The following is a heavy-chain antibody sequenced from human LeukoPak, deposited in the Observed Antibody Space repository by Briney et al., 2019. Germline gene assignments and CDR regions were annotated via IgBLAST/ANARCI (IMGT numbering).Heavy chain of an antibody. J-gene: IGHJ4*02. Sequence: ASVTVSCKASGYTFTGYYMHWVRQAPGQGLEWMGWINPNSGGTNYAQKFQGRVTMTRDTSISTAYMELSRLRSDDTAVYYCAREVPAYCGGDCYSTPYFDYWGQGTLVTVSS. V-gene: IGHV1-2*02. CDR1: GYTFTGYY. D-gene: IGHD2-21*02. CDR3: AREVPAYCGGDCYSTPYFDY. CDR2: INPNSGGT.